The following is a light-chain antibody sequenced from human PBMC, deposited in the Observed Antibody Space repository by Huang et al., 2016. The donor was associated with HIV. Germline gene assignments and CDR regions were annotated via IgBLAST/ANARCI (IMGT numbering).Light chain of an antibody. V-gene: IGKV1-5*03. CDR1: QGISTW. CDR2: KAT. Sequence: DIQMTQSPSTLSAFVGDRVTITCRASQGISTWLAWYHQKPGEAPKLLISKATNLERRVTSRFSGNGSGTEFSLTINGLLPDDVGTYYSQHQWTFGQGTTVEI. J-gene: IGKJ1*01. CDR3: QHQWT.